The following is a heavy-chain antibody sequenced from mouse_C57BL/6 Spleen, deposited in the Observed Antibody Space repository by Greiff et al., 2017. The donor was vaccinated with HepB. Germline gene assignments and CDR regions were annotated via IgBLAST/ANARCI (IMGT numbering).Heavy chain of an antibody. J-gene: IGHJ1*03. Sequence: VKLVESGPGLVQPSQSLSITCTVSGFSLTSYGVHWVRQSPGKGLEWLGVIWSGGSTDYNAAFISRLSISKDNSKSQVFFKMNSLQADDTAIYYCARNRLRENWYFDVWGTGTTVTVSS. V-gene: IGHV2-2*01. CDR3: ARNRLRENWYFDV. CDR2: IWSGGST. D-gene: IGHD1-1*01. CDR1: GFSLTSYG.